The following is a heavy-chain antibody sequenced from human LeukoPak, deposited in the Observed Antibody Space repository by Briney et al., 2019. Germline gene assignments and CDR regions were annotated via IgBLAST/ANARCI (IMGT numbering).Heavy chain of an antibody. CDR2: IWYDGSNK. V-gene: IGHV3-30*02. Sequence: GGSLRLSCAASGFTFSSYGMHWVRQAPGKGLEWVAVIWYDGSNKYYADSVKGRFTISRDNSKNTLYLQMNSLRAEDTAVYYCAKDRGEGAYYYYYYMDVWGKGTTVTVSS. CDR1: GFTFSSYG. J-gene: IGHJ6*03. CDR3: AKDRGEGAYYYYYYMDV. D-gene: IGHD3-10*01.